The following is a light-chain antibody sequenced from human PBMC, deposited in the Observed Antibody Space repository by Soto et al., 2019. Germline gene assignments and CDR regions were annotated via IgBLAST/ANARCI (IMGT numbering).Light chain of an antibody. Sequence: QSALTQPRSVSGSPGQSVTISCAGTSSDVGRYAYVSWYQQHPGKVPKLMMYDVGNRPSGVPDRFSGSKSGNTASLTISGLQAEDEADYYCCSFAGNLFVFGTGTKVTVL. CDR1: SSDVGRYAY. V-gene: IGLV2-11*01. CDR3: CSFAGNLFV. J-gene: IGLJ1*01. CDR2: DVG.